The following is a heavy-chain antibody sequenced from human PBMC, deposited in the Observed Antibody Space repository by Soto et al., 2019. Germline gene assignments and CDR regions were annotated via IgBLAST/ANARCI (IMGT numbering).Heavy chain of an antibody. D-gene: IGHD6-19*01. CDR1: GGSISSYY. J-gene: IGHJ4*02. V-gene: IGHV4-59*08. CDR3: ARHGRAVAGTTHPFDY. CDR2: IYYSGST. Sequence: QVQLQESGPGLVKPSETLSLTCTVSGGSISSYYWSWIRQPPGKGLEWIGYIYYSGSTNYNPSLKSRVTISVDTSKNQFSLKLSSVTAADTAVYYCARHGRAVAGTTHPFDYWGQGTLVTVSS.